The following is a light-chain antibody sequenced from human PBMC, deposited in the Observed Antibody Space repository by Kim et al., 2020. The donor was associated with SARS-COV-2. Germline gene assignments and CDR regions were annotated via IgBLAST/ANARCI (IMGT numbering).Light chain of an antibody. CDR1: TSNIETNT. V-gene: IGLV1-44*01. J-gene: IGLJ2*01. CDR3: AAWDDSPDAYVV. Sequence: QRVSISCSGSTSNIETNTVNWYQQLPGAAPKLLIHTNNQRPSGVPDRFSGSRFGTSASLTISGLQSEDEADYFCAAWDDSPDAYVVFGGGTKVTVL. CDR2: TNN.